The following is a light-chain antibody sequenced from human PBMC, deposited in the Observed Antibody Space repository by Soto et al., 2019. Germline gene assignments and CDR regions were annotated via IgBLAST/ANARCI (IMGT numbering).Light chain of an antibody. Sequence: IQMTQSPSSLSASVGDTVTITCRPSQGIGRSLAWYQQKPGTVPKVLIHAASTLQSGVSSRISGSGSGTYFTLTISSLQHEDVANYYCQKYDSVPTFGPGTKVEI. CDR2: AAS. CDR3: QKYDSVPT. J-gene: IGKJ1*01. V-gene: IGKV1-27*01. CDR1: QGIGRS.